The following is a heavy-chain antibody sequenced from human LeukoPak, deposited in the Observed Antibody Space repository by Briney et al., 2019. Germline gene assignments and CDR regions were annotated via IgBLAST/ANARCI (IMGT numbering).Heavy chain of an antibody. CDR3: ARSLVVPAANPDY. Sequence: SETLSLTCTVSGGSISGSSNHWGWIRQPPGKGLEWIGNIYYSGSTYYNPSLKSRVTISVDTSKNQFSLKLSSVTAADTAVYYCARSLVVPAANPDYWGQGTLVTVSS. CDR2: IYYSGST. D-gene: IGHD2-2*01. CDR1: GGSISGSSNH. J-gene: IGHJ4*02. V-gene: IGHV4-39*01.